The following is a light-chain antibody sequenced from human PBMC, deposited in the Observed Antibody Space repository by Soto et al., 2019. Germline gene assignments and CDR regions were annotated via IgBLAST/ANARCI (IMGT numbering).Light chain of an antibody. Sequence: VLTQSPGTLSLSPGDRATLSCRASQSVTANYLAWYQQKPAQAPRLLIYGASSRATGIPDRFSGSGSGTDFTLTFTRLEPEDFAVYFCHQYGSSPLTFGGGTKVEIK. J-gene: IGKJ4*01. CDR3: HQYGSSPLT. CDR1: QSVTANY. CDR2: GAS. V-gene: IGKV3-20*01.